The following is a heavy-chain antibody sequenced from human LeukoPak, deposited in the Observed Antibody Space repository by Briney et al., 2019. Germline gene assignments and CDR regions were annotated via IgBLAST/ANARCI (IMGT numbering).Heavy chain of an antibody. V-gene: IGHV3-30*04. CDR3: ARDRSSGWHYFDY. Sequence: GRSLRLSCAASRFTFITYARPWVRQAPGKGLEWGVVISYDGKNEYYTDSGKGRVTISRDNYKTTLYLQMNSLRAENTALYYCARDRSSGWHYFDYWGQGTLVTVSS. D-gene: IGHD6-19*01. CDR1: RFTFITYA. CDR2: ISYDGKNE. J-gene: IGHJ4*02.